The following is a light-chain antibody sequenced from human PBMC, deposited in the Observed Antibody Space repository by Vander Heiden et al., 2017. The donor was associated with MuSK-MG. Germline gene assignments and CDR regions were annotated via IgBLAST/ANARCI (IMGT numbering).Light chain of an antibody. V-gene: IGKV3-20*01. CDR3: QQDWNSLS. CDR2: GAS. Sequence: EIVLTQSPGTLSLSPGERVTLSCRASQSVSSNYVAWYQQTPGQAPRLLIYGASSRANGIPDRFSGSGSGTAFSLTISRREPEDFAVYYWQQDWNSLSFGGGTKVQIK. CDR1: QSVSSNY. J-gene: IGKJ4*01.